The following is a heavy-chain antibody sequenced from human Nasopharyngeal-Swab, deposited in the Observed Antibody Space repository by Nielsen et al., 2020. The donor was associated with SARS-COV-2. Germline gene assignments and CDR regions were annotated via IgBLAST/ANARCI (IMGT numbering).Heavy chain of an antibody. CDR1: GFPLSTSGVG. CDR2: LYWDDDK. D-gene: IGHD3-16*01. V-gene: IGHV2-5*02. J-gene: IGHJ4*02. CDR3: AHRWGSWAGSYFDY. Sequence: SGATLVKPTQTLTLTCTFPGFPLSTSGVGVGWIRQPPGKALEWLALLYWDDDKRYSPSLKSRLTITKDTSKNQVVLTMTSMDPVDTATYYCAHRWGSWAGSYFDYWGQGTLVTVSS.